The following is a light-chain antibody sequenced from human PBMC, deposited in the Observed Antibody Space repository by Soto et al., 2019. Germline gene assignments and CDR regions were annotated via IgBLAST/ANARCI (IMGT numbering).Light chain of an antibody. V-gene: IGKV3-20*01. Sequence: EIVLTQSPGTLSLSPGERATLSCRASQSVSSSYLAWYQQKPGQAPRLLIYGASSRATGIPDRFSGSGSGKDFTLTISRREPEDFAVYYCHQYGSSPYTFGQGTKLEIK. CDR1: QSVSSSY. CDR3: HQYGSSPYT. J-gene: IGKJ2*01. CDR2: GAS.